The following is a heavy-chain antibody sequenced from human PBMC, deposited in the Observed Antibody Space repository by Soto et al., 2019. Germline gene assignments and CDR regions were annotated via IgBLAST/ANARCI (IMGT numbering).Heavy chain of an antibody. CDR3: ARLNIVVVPAAEGNYYYMDV. Sequence: QVQLQQWGAGLLKPSETLSLTCAVYGGSFSGYYWSWIRQPPGKGLEWIGEINHSGSTNYNPSLKSRVTISVDTSKNQFSLKLSSVTAADTAVYYCARLNIVVVPAAEGNYYYMDVWGKGTTVTVSS. J-gene: IGHJ6*03. V-gene: IGHV4-34*01. D-gene: IGHD2-2*01. CDR1: GGSFSGYY. CDR2: INHSGST.